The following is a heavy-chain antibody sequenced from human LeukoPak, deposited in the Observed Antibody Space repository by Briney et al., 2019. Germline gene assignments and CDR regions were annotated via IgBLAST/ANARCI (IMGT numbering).Heavy chain of an antibody. J-gene: IGHJ4*02. CDR3: ARVFCSSTSCEYYFDY. CDR2: ISSSSSYI. Sequence: GGSLRLSCAASGFTFSSYSMNWVRQAPGKGLEWVSSISSSSSYIYYADSVKGRFTISRDNAKNSLYLQMNSLRAEDTAVYYCARVFCSSTSCEYYFDYWGQGTLVTVS. V-gene: IGHV3-21*01. CDR1: GFTFSSYS. D-gene: IGHD2-2*01.